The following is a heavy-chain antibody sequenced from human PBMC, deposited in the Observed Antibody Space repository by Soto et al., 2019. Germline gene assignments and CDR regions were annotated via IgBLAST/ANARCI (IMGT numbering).Heavy chain of an antibody. J-gene: IGHJ4*02. V-gene: IGHV1-69*02. CDR1: GGTVSSCT. D-gene: IGHD6-19*01. CDR3: ARSSSIAVAYDY. CDR2: IIPIRGIA. Sequence: SVKVSRKASGGTVSSCTISWVRLAPGQGLEWMGRIIPIRGIANYAQKFQGRVTITADKSTSTAYMELSSLRSEDTAVYYCARSSSIAVAYDYWGQGTLVTVSS.